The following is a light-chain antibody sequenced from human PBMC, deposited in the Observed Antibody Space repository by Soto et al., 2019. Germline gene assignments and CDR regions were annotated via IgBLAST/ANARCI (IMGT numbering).Light chain of an antibody. J-gene: IGKJ1*01. CDR1: QSLLQSNRFNY. Sequence: DIVMTQSPLSLSVTPGEPASISCRSSQSLLQSNRFNYLEWHLQRPGQSPRRLIYKVSHRDSGVPDRFSGSGSGTDFTLEISRVEAEDVGVYYCMQGTHWPWTFGQGTKVDI. V-gene: IGKV2-30*02. CDR2: KVS. CDR3: MQGTHWPWT.